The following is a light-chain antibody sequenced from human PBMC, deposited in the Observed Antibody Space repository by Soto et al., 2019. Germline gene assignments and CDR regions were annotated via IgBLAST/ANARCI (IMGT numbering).Light chain of an antibody. J-gene: IGLJ3*02. CDR2: DDD. CDR3: QVWDSYTLSGV. V-gene: IGLV3-21*02. Sequence: SYELTQPPSVSVATGQTAKITCGGDHIETYSVQWYQRKPGQAPALVVYDDDDRPSGIPERFSGSNSGNTATLTISRVEAGDEGDYYCQVWDSYTLSGVFGGGTKLTVL. CDR1: HIETYS.